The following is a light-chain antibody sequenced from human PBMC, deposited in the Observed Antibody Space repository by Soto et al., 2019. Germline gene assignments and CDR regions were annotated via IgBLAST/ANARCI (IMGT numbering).Light chain of an antibody. Sequence: DIPMTQSPSTLSASVGDRVTITCRASQSISSWLAWYQQKPGKAPKLLIYKASSLESGVPSRFSGSGSGTEFTLTISSLQPDDFATYYCQQYNGYLGTFGQGTKVEIK. V-gene: IGKV1-5*03. J-gene: IGKJ1*01. CDR3: QQYNGYLGT. CDR1: QSISSW. CDR2: KAS.